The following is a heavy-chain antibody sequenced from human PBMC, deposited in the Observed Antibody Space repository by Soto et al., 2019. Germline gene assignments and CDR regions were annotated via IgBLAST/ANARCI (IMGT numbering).Heavy chain of an antibody. V-gene: IGHV6-1*01. J-gene: IGHJ3*02. Sequence: QVQLQQSGPGLVKPSQTLSLTCAISGDSVSSNSAAWNWIRQSPSRGLEWLGRTYYRSKWYNDYAVSVKSRITINPDTSKYQFSLQLNSVTPEDTAVYYCAREGLYCSGGSCYRRDDAFDIWGQGTMVTVSS. CDR2: TYYRSKWYN. D-gene: IGHD2-15*01. CDR1: GDSVSSNSAA. CDR3: AREGLYCSGGSCYRRDDAFDI.